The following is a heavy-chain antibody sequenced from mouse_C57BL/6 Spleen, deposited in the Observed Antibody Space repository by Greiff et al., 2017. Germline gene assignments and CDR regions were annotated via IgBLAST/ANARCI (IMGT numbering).Heavy chain of an antibody. J-gene: IGHJ4*01. CDR3: AILRITTVVEAARDY. CDR2: LLPGSGST. D-gene: IGHD1-1*01. CDR1: GYTFPGYW. V-gene: IGHV1-9*01. Sequence: LQESGAALMKPGASVTLSCKATGYTFPGYWLEWVTQRPVPGLEWIVELLPGSGSTNYNEKFKGKATFTADTSSNTAYMHLSSLTTEDSAIYYCAILRITTVVEAARDYWGQGTSVTVSS.